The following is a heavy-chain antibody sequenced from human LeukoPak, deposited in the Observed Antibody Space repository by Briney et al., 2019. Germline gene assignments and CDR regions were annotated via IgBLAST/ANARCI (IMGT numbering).Heavy chain of an antibody. CDR1: GGSISSYY. V-gene: IGHV4-59*01. CDR3: ARTVAARPGTTRAFDI. Sequence: SETLSLTCTVSGGSISSYYWSWIRQPPGKGLEWIGYIYYSGSTNYNPSLKSRVTVSVDTSKNQFSLKLSSVTAADTAVYFCARTVAARPGTTRAFDIWGQGTMVTVSS. D-gene: IGHD6-6*01. J-gene: IGHJ3*02. CDR2: IYYSGST.